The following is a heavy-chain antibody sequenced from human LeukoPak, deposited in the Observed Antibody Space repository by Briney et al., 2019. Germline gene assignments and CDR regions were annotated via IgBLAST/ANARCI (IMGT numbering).Heavy chain of an antibody. D-gene: IGHD6-13*01. J-gene: IGHJ5*02. Sequence: SVKVSCKASGGTFSSYAISWVRQAPGQGLEWMGGIIPIFGTANYAQKFQGRVTITADKSTSTAYMELSSLRSEDTAVYYCASRIGIAAAAFDPWGQGTLVTVSS. V-gene: IGHV1-69*06. CDR1: GGTFSSYA. CDR3: ASRIGIAAAAFDP. CDR2: IIPIFGTA.